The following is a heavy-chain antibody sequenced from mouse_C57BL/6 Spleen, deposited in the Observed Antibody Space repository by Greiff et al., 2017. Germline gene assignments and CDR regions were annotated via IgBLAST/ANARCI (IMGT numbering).Heavy chain of an antibody. D-gene: IGHD2-1*01. CDR3: ARRGNPNYFDY. CDR1: GFTFSSYG. Sequence: VQLVESGGDLVKPGGSLKLSCAASGFTFSSYGMSWVRQTPDQRLEWVATISSGGSYTYYPASVKGRFTIYRDNAMNTLYLQMSSLKSEDTAMYYCARRGNPNYFDYWGQGTTLTVSS. J-gene: IGHJ2*01. V-gene: IGHV5-6*01. CDR2: ISSGGSYT.